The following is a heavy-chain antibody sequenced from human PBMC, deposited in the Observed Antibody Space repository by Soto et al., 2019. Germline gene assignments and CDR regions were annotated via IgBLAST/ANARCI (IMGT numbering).Heavy chain of an antibody. CDR2: INTDGSTT. D-gene: IGHD3-3*01. V-gene: IGHV3-74*01. CDR1: GFAFGTYW. CDR3: ARLYDFWSGSALDS. J-gene: IGHJ4*02. Sequence: HPGGSLRLSCVASGFAFGTYWMHWVRQVPGRGLVWVSRINTDGSTTTYADSVKGRFTISRDNARHTLYLQMDSLRAEDTAVYYCARLYDFWSGSALDSWGQGALVTVSS.